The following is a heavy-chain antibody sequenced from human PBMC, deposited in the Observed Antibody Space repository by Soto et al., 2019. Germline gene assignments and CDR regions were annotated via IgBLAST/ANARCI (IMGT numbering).Heavy chain of an antibody. Sequence: PGGSLRLSCAASGFTFSSYGMHWVRQAPGKGLEWVAVISYDGSNKYYADSVKGRFTISRDNSKNTLYLQMNSLRAEDTAVYYCATRRDYGEYPRCMDVWGQGTTVTVSS. D-gene: IGHD4-17*01. J-gene: IGHJ6*02. CDR3: ATRRDYGEYPRCMDV. CDR2: ISYDGSNK. V-gene: IGHV3-30*03. CDR1: GFTFSSYG.